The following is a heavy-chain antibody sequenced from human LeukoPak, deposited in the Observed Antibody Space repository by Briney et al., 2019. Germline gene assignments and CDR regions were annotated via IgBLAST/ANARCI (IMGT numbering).Heavy chain of an antibody. CDR1: GGSFSSTTYY. J-gene: IGHJ4*02. CDR3: ARQYYDSSGYYPWYFDY. V-gene: IGHV4-39*01. CDR2: VYYSGST. D-gene: IGHD3-22*01. Sequence: PSETLSLTCTVSGGSFSSTTYYWGWIRQPPGEGLEWIGSVYYSGSTYYNQSLKSRVTISVDTSKNQFSLKLTSVTAADTAVYYCARQYYDSSGYYPWYFDYWGQGTLVTVSS.